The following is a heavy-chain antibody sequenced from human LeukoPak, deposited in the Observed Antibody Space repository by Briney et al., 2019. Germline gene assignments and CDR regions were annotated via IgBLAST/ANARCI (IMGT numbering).Heavy chain of an antibody. V-gene: IGHV4-59*01. D-gene: IGHD5-18*01. CDR2: IYYSGTT. J-gene: IGHJ4*02. CDR3: AGGRKYTNGYRVTELGSGYFDY. Sequence: PSETLSLTCTVSGGSISSYYWSWIRQPPGKGLEWIGYIYYSGTTNYNPSLKSRVTISVDSSKNQFSLKLSSVTAADTAMYYCAGGRKYTNGYRVTELGSGYFDYWGQGILVTVSS. CDR1: GGSISSYY.